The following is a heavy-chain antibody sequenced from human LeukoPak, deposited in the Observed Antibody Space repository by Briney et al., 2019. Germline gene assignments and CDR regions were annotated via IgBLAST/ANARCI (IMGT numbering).Heavy chain of an antibody. CDR1: GYTFTGYY. CDR3: AREGSEYYYDSSGERWFDP. J-gene: IGHJ5*02. D-gene: IGHD3-22*01. Sequence: ASVKVSCKDSGYTFTGYYLHWLRQAPGQGPEWMGWINPNSGDTNYAQKLQGRVTITADKSTSTAYMALSSLRSEDTAVYYCAREGSEYYYDSSGERWFDPWGQGTLVTVSS. CDR2: INPNSGDT. V-gene: IGHV1-2*02.